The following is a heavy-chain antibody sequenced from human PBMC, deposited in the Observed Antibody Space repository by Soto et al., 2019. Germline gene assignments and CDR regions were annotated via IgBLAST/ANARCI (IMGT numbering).Heavy chain of an antibody. J-gene: IGHJ6*04. V-gene: IGHV3-23*01. CDR3: AKRPKAGRPVDV. Sequence: EVQLSESGGGLVQPGGSLRLSCAASGFTFSSYSMSWVRQAPGKGLEWVSAINPSGDSTYYADSVKGRLTISRDNSKNTLYQKMDSLRAEETAIYYCAKRPKAGRPVDVWGKGTTVTVSS. CDR1: GFTFSSYS. D-gene: IGHD6-6*01. CDR2: INPSGDST.